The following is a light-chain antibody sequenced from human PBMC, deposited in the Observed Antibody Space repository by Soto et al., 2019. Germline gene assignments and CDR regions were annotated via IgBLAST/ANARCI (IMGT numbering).Light chain of an antibody. CDR2: EVS. V-gene: IGLV2-14*01. Sequence: SALKHPASVSRSRGHAMTMSRNDTISEVGCYNYVSWYQQHPGKAPKLMIYEVSNRPSGVSIRFSGSKSGNTASLTISGLHAVDEAEYYCSSYTSSCTYVFGTGSKV. CDR3: SSYTSSCTYV. J-gene: IGLJ1*01. CDR1: ISEVGCYNY.